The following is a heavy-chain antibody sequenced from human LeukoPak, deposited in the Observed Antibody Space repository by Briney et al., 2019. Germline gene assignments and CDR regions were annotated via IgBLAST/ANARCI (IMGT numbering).Heavy chain of an antibody. CDR2: INWNGGST. CDR1: GFTFDDYG. D-gene: IGHD1-1*01. J-gene: IGHJ4*02. V-gene: IGHV3-20*04. CDR3: AKDIGPDPNGSDY. Sequence: PGGSLRLSCAASGFTFDDYGMSWVRQAPGKGLEWVTGINWNGGSTGYADSVKGRFTISRDNAKNSLYLQMNSLRAEDTALYYCAKDIGPDPNGSDYWGQGTLVTVSS.